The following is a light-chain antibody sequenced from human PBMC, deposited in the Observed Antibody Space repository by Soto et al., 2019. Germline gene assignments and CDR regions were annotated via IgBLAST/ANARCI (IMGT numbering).Light chain of an antibody. J-gene: IGKJ3*01. CDR3: QQYANSPLT. V-gene: IGKV3-20*01. CDR2: GAS. Sequence: EIVLTQSPGILSLSPGEGATLSCRASQSVSSSYLAWYQQKPGQAPRLLIYGASSRATGIPDRFSGSGSGTDFTLTISRLEPEDFAVYYCQQYANSPLTFGPGTNLDIK. CDR1: QSVSSSY.